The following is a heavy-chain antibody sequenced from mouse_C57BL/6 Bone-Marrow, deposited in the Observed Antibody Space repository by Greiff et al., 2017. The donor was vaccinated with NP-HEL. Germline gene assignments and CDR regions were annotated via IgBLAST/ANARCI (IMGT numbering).Heavy chain of an antibody. CDR3: ARGAYGYDVGGRDY. J-gene: IGHJ4*01. CDR1: GYAFTNYL. CDR2: INPGSGGT. Sequence: QVQLQQSGAELVRPGTSVKVSCKASGYAFTNYLIEWVKQRPGQGLEWIGVINPGSGGTNYNEKFKGKATLTADKSSSTAYMQLSSLTSEDSAVYFWARGAYGYDVGGRDYWGQGTSVTVSA. V-gene: IGHV1-54*01. D-gene: IGHD2-2*01.